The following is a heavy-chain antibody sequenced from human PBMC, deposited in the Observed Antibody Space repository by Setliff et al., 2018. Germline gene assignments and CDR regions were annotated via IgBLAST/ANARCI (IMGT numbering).Heavy chain of an antibody. J-gene: IGHJ4*02. Sequence: SETLSLTCAVYGGSFSTYFWSWIRQPPGKGLEWIGEISHSGSANYNPSIKSRVTMSVDTSKNQFSLNLNPVTAADTAVYYFRLAHCNTTSCEEALGFWSQGTLVTVSS. D-gene: IGHD2-2*01. CDR2: ISHSGSA. CDR3: RLAHCNTTSCEEALGF. V-gene: IGHV4-34*01. CDR1: GGSFSTYF.